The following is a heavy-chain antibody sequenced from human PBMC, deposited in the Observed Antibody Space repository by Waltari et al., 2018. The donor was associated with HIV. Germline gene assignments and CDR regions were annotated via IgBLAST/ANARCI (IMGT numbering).Heavy chain of an antibody. D-gene: IGHD2-15*01. CDR3: ARDQRCSGGSCYSDYYYYGMDV. V-gene: IGHV4-31*03. Sequence: QVQLQESGPGLVQTSQPLSLPCTVSGGSISSSGYSWRWIRQHPGKGLEWIGYIYYSGGTYYNPSLKSRVTISVDTSKTQFSLKLSSVTAADTAVYYCARDQRCSGGSCYSDYYYYGMDVWGQGTTVTVSS. J-gene: IGHJ6*02. CDR1: GGSISSSGYS. CDR2: IYYSGGT.